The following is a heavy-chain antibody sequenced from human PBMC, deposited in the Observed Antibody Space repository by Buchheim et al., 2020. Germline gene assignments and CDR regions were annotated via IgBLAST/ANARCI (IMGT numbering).Heavy chain of an antibody. V-gene: IGHV3-33*01. CDR1: GFTFSSYG. CDR3: ARSRYGSGSYSDY. CDR2: IWYDGSNK. Sequence: QVQLVESGGGVVQPGRSLRLSCAASGFTFSSYGMHWVRQAPGKGLEWVAVIWYDGSNKYYADSVKGRFTISRDNSKNTLYLQMNSLRDEDTAVYYCARSRYGSGSYSDYWGQGTL. J-gene: IGHJ4*02. D-gene: IGHD3-10*01.